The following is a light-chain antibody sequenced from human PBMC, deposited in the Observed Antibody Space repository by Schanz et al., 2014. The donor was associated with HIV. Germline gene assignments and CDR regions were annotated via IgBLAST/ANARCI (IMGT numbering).Light chain of an antibody. Sequence: EIVMTQSPATLSVSPGETATLSCRASQSISINLAWYQHRPGQAPRLLIYGASTRATDIPARFSGSGSGTDFTLTISRLEPEDFEVYYCQQYGSSYTFGQGTKLEIK. J-gene: IGKJ2*01. CDR1: QSISIN. CDR3: QQYGSSYT. CDR2: GAS. V-gene: IGKV3-15*01.